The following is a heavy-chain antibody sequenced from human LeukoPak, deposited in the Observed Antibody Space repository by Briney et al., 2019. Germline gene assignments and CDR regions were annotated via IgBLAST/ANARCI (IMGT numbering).Heavy chain of an antibody. J-gene: IGHJ4*02. CDR1: GGSISSSSYY. CDR2: IYYSGST. V-gene: IGHV4-39*07. CDR3: ARVTAAAGTVDY. Sequence: PSETLSLTCTVPGGSISSSSYYWGWIRQPPGKGLEWIGSIYYSGSTYYNPSLKSRVTISVDTSKNQFSLKLSSVTAADTAVYYCARVTAAAGTVDYWGQGTLVTVSS. D-gene: IGHD6-13*01.